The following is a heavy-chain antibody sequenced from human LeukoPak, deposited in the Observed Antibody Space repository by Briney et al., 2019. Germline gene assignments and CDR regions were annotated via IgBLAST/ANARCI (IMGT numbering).Heavy chain of an antibody. V-gene: IGHV3-66*01. J-gene: IGHJ1*01. CDR3: ASSSWSSEYFHY. Sequence: GGSLRLSCAASGFTASDNYMRWVRQAPGKGLEWVSVFYSGGSTRYADSVKGRFTISRDNSKNTLYLQLNSLRAEDTAVYFCASSSWSSEYFHYWGQGTLVTVSS. CDR1: GFTASDNY. CDR2: FYSGGST. D-gene: IGHD6-13*01.